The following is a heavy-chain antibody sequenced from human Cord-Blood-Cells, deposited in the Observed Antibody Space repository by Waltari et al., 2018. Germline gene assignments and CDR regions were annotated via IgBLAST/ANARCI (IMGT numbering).Heavy chain of an antibody. CDR3: ARDAGGEKILEWLFINYYYYGMDV. CDR1: GYTFTSYG. J-gene: IGHJ6*02. V-gene: IGHV1-18*01. Sequence: QVQLVQSGAEVKKPGASVKVSCKASGYTFTSYGISWVRQAPGQGLEWMGWISAYNGNTNYAQKLQGRVTMTTDTSTSTAYMELRSLRSDDTAVYYCARDAGGEKILEWLFINYYYYGMDVWGQGTTVTVSS. D-gene: IGHD3-3*01. CDR2: ISAYNGNT.